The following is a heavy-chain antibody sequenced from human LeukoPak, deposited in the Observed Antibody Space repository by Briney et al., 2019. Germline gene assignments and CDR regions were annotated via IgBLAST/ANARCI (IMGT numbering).Heavy chain of an antibody. CDR2: ISSSSSTI. Sequence: GGSLRLSCAASGFTFSFYSMNWVRQAPGKGLEWVSYISSSSSTIYYADSVKGRFTISRDNAKNSLYLQMNSLRAEDTAVYFCARDKIVGATYFDHWGQGTLVTVSS. CDR3: ARDKIVGATYFDH. CDR1: GFTFSFYS. J-gene: IGHJ4*02. V-gene: IGHV3-48*01. D-gene: IGHD1-26*01.